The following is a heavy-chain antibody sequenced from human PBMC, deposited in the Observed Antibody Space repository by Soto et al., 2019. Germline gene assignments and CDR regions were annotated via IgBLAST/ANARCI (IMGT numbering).Heavy chain of an antibody. D-gene: IGHD6-6*01. CDR1: GYSFTDYW. J-gene: IGHJ6*02. CDR3: ARQGGYSNSSGDYDYRMDV. V-gene: IGHV5-51*01. CDR2: IFAGDSDT. Sequence: RHAVKLSFKGSGYSFTDYWIGWVRQMPGQGLEWMGIIFAGDSDTRNSPAFQGQIALSADKSVTTAYLHWSSLKSSDTAIYYCARQGGYSNSSGDYDYRMDVWGHGTTV.